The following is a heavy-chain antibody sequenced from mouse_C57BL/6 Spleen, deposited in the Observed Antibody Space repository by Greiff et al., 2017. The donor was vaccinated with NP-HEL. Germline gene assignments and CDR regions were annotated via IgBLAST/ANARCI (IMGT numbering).Heavy chain of an antibody. V-gene: IGHV1-55*01. CDR1: GYTFTSYW. D-gene: IGHD2-14*01. J-gene: IGHJ1*03. CDR3: AREGTDHWYFDV. Sequence: QVQLKQPGAELVKPGASVKMSCKASGYTFTSYWITWVKQRPGQGLEWIGDIYPGSGSTNYNEKFKSKATLTVDTSSSTAYMQLSSLTSEDSAVYYCAREGTDHWYFDVWGTGTTVTVSS. CDR2: IYPGSGST.